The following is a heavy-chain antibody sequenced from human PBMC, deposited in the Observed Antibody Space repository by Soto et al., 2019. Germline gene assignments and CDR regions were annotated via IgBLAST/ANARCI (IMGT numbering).Heavy chain of an antibody. V-gene: IGHV3-53*04. D-gene: IGHD3-10*01. CDR3: ARDGPYYYASRMDV. CDR2: LHSGGDT. CDR1: GIPVSSNY. Sequence: EVQLVESGGGLVQPGGSLRLSCVASGIPVSSNYMTWVRQAPGKGLEWVSVLHSGGDTYYANSVKGRFTISRHDSTNTLYLQMTSLTPEEPAVYYCARDGPYYYASRMDVWGQGTTVTVSS. J-gene: IGHJ6*02.